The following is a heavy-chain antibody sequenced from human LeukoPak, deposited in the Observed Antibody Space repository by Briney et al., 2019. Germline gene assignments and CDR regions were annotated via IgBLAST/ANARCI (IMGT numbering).Heavy chain of an antibody. J-gene: IGHJ6*03. CDR1: GGSFSGYY. CDR2: INHSGST. D-gene: IGHD3-22*01. V-gene: IGHV4-34*01. CDR3: AGAVNYDSSGYYRGYYMDV. Sequence: SETLTLTCAVYGGSFSGYYWSWIRQPPGKGLEWIGEINHSGSTNYNPSLKSRVTISVDTSKNQFSLKLSSVTAADTAVYYCAGAVNYDSSGYYRGYYMDVWGKGTTVTVSS.